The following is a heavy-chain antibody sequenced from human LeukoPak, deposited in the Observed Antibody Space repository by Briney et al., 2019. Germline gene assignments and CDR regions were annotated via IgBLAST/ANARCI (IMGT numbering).Heavy chain of an antibody. CDR3: ARDLSYSGIDY. J-gene: IGHJ4*02. Sequence: GGSLRLSCAASGFTFSYYWMHWVRQAPGKGLVWVSRIKSDGSITEYADSVKGRFTISRDNAKNTLYLHMNSLRAEDTAVYYCARDLSYSGIDYWGQGTLVTVSS. CDR1: GFTFSYYW. D-gene: IGHD1-26*01. V-gene: IGHV3-74*01. CDR2: IKSDGSIT.